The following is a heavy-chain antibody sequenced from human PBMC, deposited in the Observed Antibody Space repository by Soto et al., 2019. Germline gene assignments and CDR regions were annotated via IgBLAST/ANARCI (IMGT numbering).Heavy chain of an antibody. Sequence: QVQLVQSGAEVKKPGASVKVSCKASGYTFTSYGISWVRQAPGQGLEGMGWISAYNGNTNYAQKRQGRVTMTTDTSTRTAYMELRSLRSDDTSVYYCARDVPYYDFWSGYSHWGQGTLVTVSS. V-gene: IGHV1-18*01. CDR1: GYTFTSYG. CDR3: ARDVPYYDFWSGYSH. D-gene: IGHD3-3*01. CDR2: ISAYNGNT. J-gene: IGHJ4*02.